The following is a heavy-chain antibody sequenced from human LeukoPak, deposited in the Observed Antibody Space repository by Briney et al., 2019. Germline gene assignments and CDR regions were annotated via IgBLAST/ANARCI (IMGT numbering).Heavy chain of an antibody. Sequence: GRSLRLSCAASGFTFSSYAMHWVRQAPGKGLEWVAVISYDGSNKYYADSVKGRFTISRDNSKNTLYLQMNRLRAEDTAVYYCAKAYQQYYDFWSGPNWFDPWGQGTLVTVSS. CDR2: ISYDGSNK. V-gene: IGHV3-30-3*01. CDR3: AKAYQQYYDFWSGPNWFDP. J-gene: IGHJ5*02. D-gene: IGHD3-3*01. CDR1: GFTFSSYA.